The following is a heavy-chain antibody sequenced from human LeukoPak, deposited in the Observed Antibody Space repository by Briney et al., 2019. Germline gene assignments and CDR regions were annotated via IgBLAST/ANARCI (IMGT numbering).Heavy chain of an antibody. CDR3: AKVGARGPLLGYFDY. J-gene: IGHJ4*02. CDR2: ISWNSGSI. V-gene: IGHV3-9*03. CDR1: GFTFDDYA. Sequence: GRSLRLSCAASGFTFDDYAMHWVRQAPGKGLEWVSGISWNSGSIGYADSVKGRFTISRDNAKNSLYLQMNSLRAEDMALYYCAKVGARGPLLGYFDYWGQGTLVTVSS. D-gene: IGHD2-15*01.